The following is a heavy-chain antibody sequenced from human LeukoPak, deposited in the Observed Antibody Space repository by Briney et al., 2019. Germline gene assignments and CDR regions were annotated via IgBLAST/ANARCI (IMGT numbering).Heavy chain of an antibody. D-gene: IGHD5-12*01. CDR3: VRDYFRSDIVATIMDF. V-gene: IGHV1-2*02. J-gene: IGHJ4*02. Sequence: ASVKVSCKASGYMFTGNYMHWVRQAPGQGLEWMGWINPNNGGTNYAQKFQGRVTMTRDTSISTAYMELSRLTSDDTAVYYCVRDYFRSDIVATIMDFWGQGTLVTVSS. CDR1: GYMFTGNY. CDR2: INPNNGGT.